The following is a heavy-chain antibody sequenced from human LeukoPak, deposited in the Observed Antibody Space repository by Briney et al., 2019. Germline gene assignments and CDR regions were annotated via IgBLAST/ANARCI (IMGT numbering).Heavy chain of an antibody. D-gene: IGHD3-10*01. J-gene: IGHJ5*02. Sequence: PSETLSLTCTVSGGSISNYYCIWIRQPAGKGLEWIGRIYTSGSTNYNPSLKSRVTMSVDTSKNHFSLKLSSVTAADTAVYYCARDCLMGLLWFGESWGLDPWGQGTLVTVSS. CDR2: IYTSGST. V-gene: IGHV4-4*07. CDR1: GGSISNYY. CDR3: ARDCLMGLLWFGESWGLDP.